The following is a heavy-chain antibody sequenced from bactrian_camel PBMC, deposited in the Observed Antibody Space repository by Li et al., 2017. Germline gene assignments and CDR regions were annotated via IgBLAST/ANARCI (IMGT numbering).Heavy chain of an antibody. J-gene: IGHJ4*01. CDR2: ITYDGTRT. CDR3: AADSGFPPLAIATMWIY. V-gene: IGHV3S25*01. CDR1: GYTFNNYW. Sequence: QLVESGGGSVQAGGSLRLSCKLTGYTFNNYWMAWFRQFPGKEREGVAAITYDGTRTLYADSVKGRFTISQDNTKNTVYLQMNSLKPGDTAMYYCAADSGFPPLAIATMWIYWGQGT. D-gene: IGHD4*01.